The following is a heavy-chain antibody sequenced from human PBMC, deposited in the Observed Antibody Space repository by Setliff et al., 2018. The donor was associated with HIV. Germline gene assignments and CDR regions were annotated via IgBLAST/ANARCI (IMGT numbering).Heavy chain of an antibody. CDR2: INPSGGRT. J-gene: IGHJ4*02. CDR1: GYTFTSYY. CDR3: ARQVNFWSGYFDY. D-gene: IGHD3-3*01. V-gene: IGHV1-46*01. Sequence: ASVKVSCKASGYTFTSYYMHWVRQAPGQGLEWMGIINPSGGRTTYAQKFQGRVTMTRDTSTSTAYMELSSLRSDDTAVYYCARQVNFWSGYFDYWGQGTLVTVSS.